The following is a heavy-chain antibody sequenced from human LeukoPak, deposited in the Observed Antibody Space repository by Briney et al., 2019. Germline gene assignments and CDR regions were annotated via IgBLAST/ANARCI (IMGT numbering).Heavy chain of an antibody. CDR2: IYHSGST. CDR1: GGSISSGGYY. Sequence: SQTLSLTCTVSGGSISSGGYYWSWIRQPPGKGLEWIGYIYHSGSTYYNPSLKSRVTISVDRSKNQFSLKLSSVTAADTAVYYCAREDGAAKSRYNWFDPWGQGTLVTVSS. D-gene: IGHD6-13*01. CDR3: AREDGAAKSRYNWFDP. J-gene: IGHJ5*02. V-gene: IGHV4-30-2*01.